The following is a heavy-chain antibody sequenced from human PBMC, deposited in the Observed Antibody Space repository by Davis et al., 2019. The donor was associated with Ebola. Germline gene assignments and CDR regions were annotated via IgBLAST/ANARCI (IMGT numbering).Heavy chain of an antibody. CDR1: GLTFSIFA. CDR3: ARVSRGYNWNYGMDV. Sequence: PGGFLRLSCAASGLTFSIFAMSWVRQAPGKGLEWVSSLSASGNSTYYADSVKGRFTVSRDTSKNTLYLQMNSLRAEDTAVYYCARVSRGYNWNYGMDVWGQGTTVTVSS. CDR2: LSASGNST. V-gene: IGHV3-23*01. D-gene: IGHD1-20*01. J-gene: IGHJ6*02.